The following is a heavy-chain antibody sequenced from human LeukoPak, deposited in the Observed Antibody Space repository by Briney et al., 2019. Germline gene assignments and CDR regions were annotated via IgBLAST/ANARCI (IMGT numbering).Heavy chain of an antibody. V-gene: IGHV3-23*01. CDR1: GFTFSSYA. CDR3: AKWPDSGSYYPHIYFFDY. Sequence: GGSLRLSCAASGFTFSSYAMSWVRPAPGKGLEWVSAISGSGGSTYYADSVKGRFTISRDNSKNTLYLQMNSLRAEDTAVYYCAKWPDSGSYYPHIYFFDYWGQGTLVTVSS. CDR2: ISGSGGST. D-gene: IGHD1-26*01. J-gene: IGHJ4*02.